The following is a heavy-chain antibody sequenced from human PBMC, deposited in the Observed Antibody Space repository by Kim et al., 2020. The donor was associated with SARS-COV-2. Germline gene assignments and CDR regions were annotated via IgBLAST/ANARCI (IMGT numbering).Heavy chain of an antibody. D-gene: IGHD3-10*01. Sequence: YHPSLKSRVTISVDTSKNQFSLKLSSVTAADTAVYYCATTSMVRGNWFDPWGQGTLVTVSS. V-gene: IGHV4-34*01. J-gene: IGHJ5*02. CDR3: ATTSMVRGNWFDP.